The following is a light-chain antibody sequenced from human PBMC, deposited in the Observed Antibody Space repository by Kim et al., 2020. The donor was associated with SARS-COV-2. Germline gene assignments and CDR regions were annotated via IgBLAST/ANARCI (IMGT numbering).Light chain of an antibody. CDR3: NSRDSSGNHLV. Sequence: AMVQTVRITSQAARVRSYYPGWYRNMPGQAPVLVIYGKNNRPAGIPDRFSGSSSGNTASLTITAAQAGDEADYYCNSRDSSGNHLVFGGGTQLTVL. J-gene: IGLJ2*01. CDR2: GKN. V-gene: IGLV3-19*01. CDR1: RVRSYY.